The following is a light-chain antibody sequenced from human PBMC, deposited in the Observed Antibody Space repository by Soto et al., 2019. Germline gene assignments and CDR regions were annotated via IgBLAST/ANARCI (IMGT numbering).Light chain of an antibody. CDR3: QQYYTYPWT. J-gene: IGKJ1*01. Sequence: DIQMTQSPSTLSASVGDRVTITCRASQSISGCLAWYQQKPGQAPKLLIYKASSLESGVPSRFSGSGSATEFTLTISGLQPDDFATYYCQQYYTYPWTFGQGTKVDIK. V-gene: IGKV1-5*03. CDR1: QSISGC. CDR2: KAS.